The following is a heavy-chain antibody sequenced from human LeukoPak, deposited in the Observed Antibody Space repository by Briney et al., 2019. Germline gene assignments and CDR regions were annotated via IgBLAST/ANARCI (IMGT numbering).Heavy chain of an antibody. CDR2: INWNDGRT. D-gene: IGHD3-3*01. J-gene: IGHJ3*01. CDR3: ARDLWSGSYSIDAFDL. V-gene: IGHV3-20*04. Sequence: PGGSLRLSCAASGFTFYDYAMSWVRQAPGKGLEWVSDINWNDGRTGYADSVKGRFTISRDNAKNSLYLQMNSLRAEDTALYYYARDLWSGSYSIDAFDLWGHGTVVTVSS. CDR1: GFTFYDYA.